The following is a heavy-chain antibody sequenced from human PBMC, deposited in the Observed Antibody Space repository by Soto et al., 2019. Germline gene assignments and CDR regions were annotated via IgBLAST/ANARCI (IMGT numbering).Heavy chain of an antibody. V-gene: IGHV3-11*01. CDR1: GFTFSDYY. D-gene: IGHD3-3*01. J-gene: IGHJ5*02. Sequence: GGSLRLSCAASGFTFSDYYMSWIRQAPGKGLEWVSYISSSGSTIYYADSVKGRFTISRDNAKNSLYLQMNSLRAEDTAVYYCAGDFYDFWSGYPPGSNWFDPWGQGTLVTVSS. CDR2: ISSSGSTI. CDR3: AGDFYDFWSGYPPGSNWFDP.